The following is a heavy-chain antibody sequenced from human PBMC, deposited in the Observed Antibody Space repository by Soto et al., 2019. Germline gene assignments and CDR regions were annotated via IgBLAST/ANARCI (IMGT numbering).Heavy chain of an antibody. D-gene: IGHD3-10*01. J-gene: IGHJ5*02. Sequence: SETLSLTCAVSGDSITNTYWWIWVRQPPGKGPEWIGEIYHSGSTNYNPSLKSRASISLDKSENEFSLSLSSVTAADTAVYYCARKYGLSGWIDPWGQGTLVTVSS. CDR1: GDSITNTYW. CDR3: ARKYGLSGWIDP. V-gene: IGHV4-4*02. CDR2: IYHSGST.